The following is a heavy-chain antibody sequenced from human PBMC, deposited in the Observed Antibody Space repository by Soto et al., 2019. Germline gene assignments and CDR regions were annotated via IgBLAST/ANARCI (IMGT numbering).Heavy chain of an antibody. CDR1: GFTFNNYA. CDR2: SSGTGGST. V-gene: IGHV3-23*01. Sequence: PGGSLRLSCAASGFTFNNYAMNWVRQAPGKVLEWVATSSGTGGSTYYADSVKGRFTISRDNSKNTLYLQMNSLRVEDTAVYYCAKDRLGGNFDYWGQGTQVTVSS. J-gene: IGHJ4*02. CDR3: AKDRLGGNFDY.